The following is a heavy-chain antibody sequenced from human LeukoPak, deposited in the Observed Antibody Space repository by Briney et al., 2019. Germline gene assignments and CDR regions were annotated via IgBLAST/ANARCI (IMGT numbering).Heavy chain of an antibody. CDR2: INHSGST. CDR3: ARGGRIAVNWFDP. D-gene: IGHD6-19*01. Sequence: PSETLSLTCAVYGGSFSGYYWNWIRQPPGKGLEWIGEINHSGSTNYNPSLKSRVTISVDTSKNQFSLKLSSVTAADTAVYYCARGGRIAVNWFDPWGQGTLVTVSS. J-gene: IGHJ5*02. V-gene: IGHV4-34*01. CDR1: GGSFSGYY.